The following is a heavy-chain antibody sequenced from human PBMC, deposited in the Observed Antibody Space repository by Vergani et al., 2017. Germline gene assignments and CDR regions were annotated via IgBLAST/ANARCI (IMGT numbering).Heavy chain of an antibody. J-gene: IGHJ4*02. Sequence: QVQLQESGPGLVKPSETLSLTCTVSGGSISSYYWSWIRQPPGKGLEWIGFIYYSGSTNYNPSLKSRVSISVDTSKNQFSLKLGSVTAADTAVYYCARSRSPYYGGNDYWGQGTLVTVSS. D-gene: IGHD4-23*01. CDR3: ARSRSPYYGGNDY. V-gene: IGHV4-59*01. CDR1: GGSISSYY. CDR2: IYYSGST.